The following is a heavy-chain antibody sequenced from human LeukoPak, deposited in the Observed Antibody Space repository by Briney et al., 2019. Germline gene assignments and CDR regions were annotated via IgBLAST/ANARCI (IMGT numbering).Heavy chain of an antibody. D-gene: IGHD1-26*01. J-gene: IGHJ4*02. V-gene: IGHV3-21*01. CDR3: AKEVGGSPDY. Sequence: PGGSPRLSCAASGFTFSSYSMNWVRQAPGKGLEWVSVVSSTSSYKYCTDSLKGRFTISRDNSKNTLYLQMNSLRAEDTAVYYCAKEVGGSPDYWGQGTLVTVSS. CDR2: VSSTSSYK. CDR1: GFTFSSYS.